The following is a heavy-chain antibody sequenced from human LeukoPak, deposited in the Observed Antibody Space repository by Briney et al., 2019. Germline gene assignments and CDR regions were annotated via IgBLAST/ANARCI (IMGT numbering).Heavy chain of an antibody. CDR1: GFTFSTYG. D-gene: IGHD2-15*01. CDR3: ARDFSHLPAIYCSGGSCFYYYGMDV. J-gene: IGHJ6*02. V-gene: IGHV3-33*01. CDR2: IWSDGSNK. Sequence: GGSLRLSCAASGFTFSTYGMHWVRQAPGKGLEWVAIIWSDGSNKYYTDSVKGRFTISRDNSKNTLSLQMNSLRVEDTAVYYCARDFSHLPAIYCSGGSCFYYYGMDVWGQGTTVTVSS.